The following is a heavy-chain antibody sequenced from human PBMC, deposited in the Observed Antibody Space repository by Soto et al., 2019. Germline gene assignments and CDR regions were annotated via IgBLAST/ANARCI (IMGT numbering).Heavy chain of an antibody. CDR1: GGSISSSTYY. J-gene: IGHJ4*02. CDR2: IFYTGTI. CDR3: ARSQWMGKYYFDY. D-gene: IGHD6-19*01. V-gene: IGHV4-39*01. Sequence: PSETLSLTCTVSGGSISSSTYYWGWIRQPPGKGLEWIATIFYTGTIYYSPSLRSRITMSVDTSKNQFSLGLTSVTAADTAVYFCARSQWMGKYYFDYWGKGALVTVSS.